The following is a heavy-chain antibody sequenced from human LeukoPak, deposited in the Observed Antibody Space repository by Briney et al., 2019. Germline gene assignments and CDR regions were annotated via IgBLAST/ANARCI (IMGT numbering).Heavy chain of an antibody. J-gene: IGHJ4*02. CDR1: GGSISSYY. Sequence: SETLSLTCTVSGGSISSYYWSWIRQPPGKGLEWIGNIHHSGTTYYNPSLKSRVTKSLDTSKNQFSLNLSSVTAADTAVYYCARTPYSGSYSYFDFWGQGTLVTVSS. CDR2: IHHSGTT. D-gene: IGHD1-26*01. CDR3: ARTPYSGSYSYFDF. V-gene: IGHV4-59*04.